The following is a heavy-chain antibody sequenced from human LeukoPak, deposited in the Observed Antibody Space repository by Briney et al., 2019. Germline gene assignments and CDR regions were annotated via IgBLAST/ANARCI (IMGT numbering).Heavy chain of an antibody. D-gene: IGHD3-10*01. CDR3: ARASSGLWPSLDY. CDR1: GFTFSSYG. Sequence: GGSLRLSCSASGFTFSSYGMHWVRQAPGKGLEWVAVISYDGSNKYYADSVKGRFTISRDNSKNTLYLQMNSLRAEDTAVYYCARASSGLWPSLDYWGQGTLVTVSS. V-gene: IGHV3-30*19. J-gene: IGHJ4*02. CDR2: ISYDGSNK.